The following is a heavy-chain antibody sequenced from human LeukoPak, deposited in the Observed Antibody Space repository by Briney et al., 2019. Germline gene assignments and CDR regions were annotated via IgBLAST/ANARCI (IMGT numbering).Heavy chain of an antibody. CDR1: GFTFSGYW. V-gene: IGHV3-7*01. J-gene: IGHJ4*02. Sequence: GGPLRLSCAGSGFTFSGYWMSWVRQAPGKGLEWVANIKQDGSEKYYVDSVKGRFTIFRDNAKNSLYLQMNSLRAEDTAVYYCARDIQVRGQWLYWGQGTLVTVSS. CDR2: IKQDGSEK. CDR3: ARDIQVRGQWLY. D-gene: IGHD6-19*01.